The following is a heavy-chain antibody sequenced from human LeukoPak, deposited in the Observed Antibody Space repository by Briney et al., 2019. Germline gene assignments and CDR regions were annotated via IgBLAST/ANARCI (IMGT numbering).Heavy chain of an antibody. CDR3: ARGSIAVAAVPRGCNAFDI. CDR2: ISWNSGSI. V-gene: IGHV3-9*01. CDR1: GFTFDDYA. J-gene: IGHJ3*02. D-gene: IGHD6-19*01. Sequence: PGRSLRLSCAASGFTFDDYAMHWVRQAPGKGLEWVSGISWNSGSIGYADSVKGRFTISRDNAKNSLYLQMNSLRAEDTAVYYCARGSIAVAAVPRGCNAFDIWGQGTMVTVSS.